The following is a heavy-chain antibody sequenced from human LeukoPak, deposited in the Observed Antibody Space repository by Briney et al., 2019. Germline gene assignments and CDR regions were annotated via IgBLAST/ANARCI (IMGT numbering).Heavy chain of an antibody. Sequence: GESLKISCKGSGYSFTSYWIGWVRQMPGKGLEWMGIIYPGDSDTRYSPSFQGQVTISADKSISTAYLQWSSLKASDTAMYYCARHMKTGTIPYYYYGMDVWGQGTTVTVSS. CDR2: IYPGDSDT. CDR3: ARHMKTGTIPYYYYGMDV. V-gene: IGHV5-51*01. J-gene: IGHJ6*02. CDR1: GYSFTSYW. D-gene: IGHD1-7*01.